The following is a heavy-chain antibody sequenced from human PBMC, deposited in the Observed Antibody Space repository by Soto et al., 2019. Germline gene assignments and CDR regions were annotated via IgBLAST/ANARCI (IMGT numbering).Heavy chain of an antibody. CDR3: ARSALLWFGEFLRFDP. CDR1: GGSISSYY. Sequence: SETLSLTCTVSGGSISSYYWSWIRQPPGKGLEWIGYIYYSGSTNYNPSLKSRVTISVDTSKNQFSLKLSSVTAADTAVYYCARSALLWFGEFLRFDPWGRGTLVTVSS. J-gene: IGHJ5*02. V-gene: IGHV4-59*01. CDR2: IYYSGST. D-gene: IGHD3-10*01.